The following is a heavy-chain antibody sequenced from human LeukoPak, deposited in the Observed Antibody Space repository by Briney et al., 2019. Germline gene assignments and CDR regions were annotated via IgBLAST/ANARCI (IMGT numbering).Heavy chain of an antibody. CDR2: IYHSGST. V-gene: IGHV4-38-2*01. CDR3: ARPPRDSSSSNYMRRFDY. CDR1: GYSISSDNY. Sequence: SETLSLTCAVSGYSISSDNYWVWIRQPPGQGLEWTGGIYHSGSTYYNPSLKSRVTMSVDTSKNQFSLKVSSVTAADTAVYYCARPPRDSSSSNYMRRFDYWGQGTLVTVSS. J-gene: IGHJ4*02. D-gene: IGHD3-22*01.